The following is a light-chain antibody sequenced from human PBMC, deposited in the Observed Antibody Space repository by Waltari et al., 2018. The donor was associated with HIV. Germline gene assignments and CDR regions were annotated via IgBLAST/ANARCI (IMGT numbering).Light chain of an antibody. J-gene: IGKJ4*01. Sequence: EVVMTQSPATLSVSAGERATLSCRASQSVSSNLAWYQQKPGQAPRLLIYGASTRATDIPARFSGSGSGTEFTLTISSLQSEDFAVYYCLQYHNWPLIFGGGTKVEIK. CDR1: QSVSSN. V-gene: IGKV3-15*01. CDR3: LQYHNWPLI. CDR2: GAS.